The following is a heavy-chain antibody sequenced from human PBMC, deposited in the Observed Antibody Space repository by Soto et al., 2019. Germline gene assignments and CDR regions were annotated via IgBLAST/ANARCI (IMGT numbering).Heavy chain of an antibody. Sequence: PSETLSLTCTVSGGSISSGGYYWSWIRQHPGKGLEWIGYIYYSGSTYYNPSLKSRVTISVDTSKNQFSLKLSSVTAADTAVYYCARVRFLEWSHGMDVWGQGTTVTVS. CDR1: GGSISSGGYY. CDR2: IYYSGST. D-gene: IGHD3-3*01. J-gene: IGHJ6*02. CDR3: ARVRFLEWSHGMDV. V-gene: IGHV4-31*03.